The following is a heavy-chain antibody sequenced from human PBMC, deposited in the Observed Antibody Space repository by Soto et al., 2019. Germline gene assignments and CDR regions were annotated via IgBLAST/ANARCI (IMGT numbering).Heavy chain of an antibody. J-gene: IGHJ5*02. D-gene: IGHD2-21*02. Sequence: SETLSLTCAVSGGSISSGFYSWSWIRQPPGQGLEWIGYIYNSGNTYYNPSLMSRVTISVDRSQNHFSLKLTSVTAADTAVYYCARGSDGVWNWFDPWGQGIQVTVSS. CDR2: IYNSGNT. CDR1: GGSISSGFYS. CDR3: ARGSDGVWNWFDP. V-gene: IGHV4-30-2*01.